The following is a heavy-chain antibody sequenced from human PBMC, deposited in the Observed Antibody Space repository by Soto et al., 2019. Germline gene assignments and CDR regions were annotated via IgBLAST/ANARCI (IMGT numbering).Heavy chain of an antibody. CDR1: GFTFSSYS. J-gene: IGHJ6*02. V-gene: IGHV3-48*01. Sequence: PGGSLRLSCAASGFTFSSYSMNWVRQAPGKGLEWVSYISSSSSTIYYADSVKGRFTISRDNAKNSLYLQMNSLRAEDTAVYYCAIEYICGSSPYHLAVWGQGTTVTVAS. D-gene: IGHD3-16*01. CDR2: ISSSSSTI. CDR3: AIEYICGSSPYHLAV.